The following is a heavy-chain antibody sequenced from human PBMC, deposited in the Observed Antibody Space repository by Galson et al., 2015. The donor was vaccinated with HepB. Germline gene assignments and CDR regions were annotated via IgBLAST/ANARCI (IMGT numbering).Heavy chain of an antibody. CDR2: INTNTGNP. CDR3: ARGAHYESVWGNYRYVYGY. Sequence: SVKVSCKASGYTFNNYVMNWVRQAPGRGLEWMGWINTNTGNPMIAPAFTGRFVFSLDTSVNTAYLEISSLKAEDTAVYFCARGAHYESVWGNYRYVYGYWGQGTLVTVSS. CDR1: GYTFNNYV. V-gene: IGHV7-4-1*02. J-gene: IGHJ4*02. D-gene: IGHD3-16*02.